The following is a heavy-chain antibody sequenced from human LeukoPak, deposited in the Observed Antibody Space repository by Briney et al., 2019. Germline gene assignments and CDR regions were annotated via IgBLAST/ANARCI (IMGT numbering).Heavy chain of an antibody. J-gene: IGHJ4*02. CDR3: ARGEATVDVDY. D-gene: IGHD4-23*01. V-gene: IGHV7-4-1*02. Sequence: ASVKVSCKASGYSFGSYAMNWVRQAPGQGLEWMGWINTNTGNPSYAQGFTGRFDFSLDTSVSTAYLQISSLKAEDTAVYYCARGEATVDVDYWGQGTLVTVSS. CDR1: GYSFGSYA. CDR2: INTNTGNP.